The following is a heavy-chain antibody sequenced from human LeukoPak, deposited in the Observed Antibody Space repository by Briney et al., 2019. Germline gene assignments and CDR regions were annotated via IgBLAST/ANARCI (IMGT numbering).Heavy chain of an antibody. CDR3: ASSPTQAHDDY. V-gene: IGHV4-4*07. Sequence: SETLSLTCTVSGGSISSYYWSWIRQPAGKGLEWIGRIYTSGSTNYNPSLKSRVTISVDKSKNQFSLKLSSVTAADTAVYYCASSPTQAHDDYWGQGTLVTVSS. CDR1: GGSISSYY. CDR2: IYTSGST. J-gene: IGHJ4*02.